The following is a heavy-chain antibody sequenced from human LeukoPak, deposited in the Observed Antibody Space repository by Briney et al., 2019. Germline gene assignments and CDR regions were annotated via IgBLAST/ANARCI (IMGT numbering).Heavy chain of an antibody. D-gene: IGHD2-8*01. J-gene: IGHJ4*01. CDR1: GGSINSYY. CDR2: IYYSGST. CDR3: TSGGMVSGDY. Sequence: SETLSLTCTVSGGSINSYYWSWIRQPPGKGLEWIGYIYYSGSTNYNPSLKSRVTISRDTSKNQFSLKLRSVTAADMAVYYCTSGGMVSGDYWGHGTLVTVSS. V-gene: IGHV4-59*01.